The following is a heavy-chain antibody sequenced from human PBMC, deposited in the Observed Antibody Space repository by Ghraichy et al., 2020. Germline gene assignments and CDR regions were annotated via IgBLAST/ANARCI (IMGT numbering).Heavy chain of an antibody. CDR2: ISGESYGI. V-gene: IGHV3-48*02. D-gene: IGHD2-2*01. Sequence: GGSLRLSCAASGFTFSTYSMSWVRQAPGKGLEWVSYISGESYGIYYADSVKGRFTVSRDNAENSLYLQMNSLRDEDTAVYYCARGGYVDCSGISCLDWFDPWGQGTLVTVSS. CDR3: ARGGYVDCSGISCLDWFDP. J-gene: IGHJ5*02. CDR1: GFTFSTYS.